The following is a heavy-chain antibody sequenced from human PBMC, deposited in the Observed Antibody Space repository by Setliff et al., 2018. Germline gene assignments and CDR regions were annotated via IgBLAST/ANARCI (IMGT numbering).Heavy chain of an antibody. V-gene: IGHV4-38-2*02. CDR1: GYSISSGYY. J-gene: IGHJ4*02. CDR2: IYYSGST. CDR3: ARDLRNRGGHYFDY. D-gene: IGHD3-16*01. Sequence: SETLSLTCAVSGYSISSGYYWGWIRQPPGKGLEWIGSIYYSGSTNYNPSLKSRVTISVDTSKNQFSLKLSSVTAADTAVYYCARDLRNRGGHYFDYWGQGTLVTVSS.